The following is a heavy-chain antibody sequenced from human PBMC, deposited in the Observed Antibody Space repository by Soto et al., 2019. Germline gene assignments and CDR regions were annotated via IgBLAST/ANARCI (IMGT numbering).Heavy chain of an antibody. J-gene: IGHJ6*01. D-gene: IGHD3-10*01. CDR2: IIPIDATV. CDR3: ARDVVGFGYTYGDV. V-gene: IGHV1-69*12. CDR1: GGTFSNFA. Sequence: QVQLVQSGAEVKKPGSSVKVSCKASGGTFSNFALISWVRQAPGQGLGWMGGIIPIDATVNYAQKFQGRITLTADESPTTAYMDLGSLSSEDPAVYCCARDVVGFGYTYGDVWGQGTTVTVSS.